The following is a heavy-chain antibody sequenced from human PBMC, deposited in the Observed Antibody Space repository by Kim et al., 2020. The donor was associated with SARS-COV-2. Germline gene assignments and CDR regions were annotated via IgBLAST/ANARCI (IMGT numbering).Heavy chain of an antibody. CDR3: AKVGSSGSTGYFDY. J-gene: IGHJ4*02. D-gene: IGHD6-19*01. CDR1: GFTFDDYT. Sequence: GGSLRLSCAASGFTFDDYTMHWVRQAPGKGLEWVSLISWDGGSTYYADSVKGRFTISRDNSKNSLYLQMNSLRTEDTALYYCAKVGSSGSTGYFDYWGQGTLVTVSS. CDR2: ISWDGGST. V-gene: IGHV3-43*01.